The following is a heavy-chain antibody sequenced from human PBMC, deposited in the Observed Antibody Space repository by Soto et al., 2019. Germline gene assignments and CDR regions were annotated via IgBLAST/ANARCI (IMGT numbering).Heavy chain of an antibody. CDR2: IDPSDSYT. CDR1: GYSFTSYW. J-gene: IGHJ6*02. Sequence: PGESLKISCKGSGYSFTSYWISWVRQMPGKGLEWMGRIDPSDSYTNYSPSFQGHVTISADKSISTAYLQWSSLKASDTAMYYCASLGYSSGGDPRGYYGMDGWGQGTTVTVSS. D-gene: IGHD6-19*01. V-gene: IGHV5-10-1*01. CDR3: ASLGYSSGGDPRGYYGMDG.